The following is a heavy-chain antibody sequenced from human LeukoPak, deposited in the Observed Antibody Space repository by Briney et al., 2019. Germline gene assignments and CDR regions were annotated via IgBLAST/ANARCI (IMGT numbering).Heavy chain of an antibody. CDR2: INHSGST. D-gene: IGHD3-22*01. Sequence: SETLSLTCAVYGGSFSGYYWSWIRQPPGKGLEWIGEINHSGSTNYNPSLESRVTISVDTSKNQFSLKLGSVTAADTAVYYCARLDYYDSSGYSRPFDYWGQGTLVTVSS. J-gene: IGHJ4*02. V-gene: IGHV4-34*01. CDR3: ARLDYYDSSGYSRPFDY. CDR1: GGSFSGYY.